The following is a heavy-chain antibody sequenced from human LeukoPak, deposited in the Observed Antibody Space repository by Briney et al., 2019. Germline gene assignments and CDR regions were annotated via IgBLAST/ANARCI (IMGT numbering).Heavy chain of an antibody. CDR1: GFTVSNTY. V-gene: IGHV3-23*01. Sequence: PGGSLRLSCAASGFTVSNTYMSWVRQAPGKGLEWVSAVGGSGGDTYYADSVKGRFTISRDNSKNTVYLQMNSLRAEDTAIYYCAKDIGGSGAYWGQGTLVTVSS. CDR2: VGGSGGDT. D-gene: IGHD3-16*01. CDR3: AKDIGGSGAY. J-gene: IGHJ4*02.